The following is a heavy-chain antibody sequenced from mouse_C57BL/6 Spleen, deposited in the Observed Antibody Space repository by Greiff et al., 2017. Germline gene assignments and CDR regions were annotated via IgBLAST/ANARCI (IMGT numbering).Heavy chain of an antibody. D-gene: IGHD1-1*01. CDR1: GFTFSSYT. CDR3: ARRNGSSSFAY. Sequence: DVKLVESGGGLVKPGGSLKLSCAASGFTFSSYTMSWVRQTPEKRLEWVATISGGGGNTYYPDSVKGRFTISRDNAKNTLYLQMSSLRSEDTALYYCARRNGSSSFAYWGQGTLVTVSA. V-gene: IGHV5-9*01. CDR2: ISGGGGNT. J-gene: IGHJ3*01.